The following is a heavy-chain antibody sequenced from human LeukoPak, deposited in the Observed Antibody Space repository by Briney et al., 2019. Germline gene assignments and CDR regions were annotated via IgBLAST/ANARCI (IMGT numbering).Heavy chain of an antibody. CDR1: GFTFSDYY. D-gene: IGHD2-2*01. CDR3: ANHLACGSTTCPSFDD. J-gene: IGHJ4*02. CDR2: ISHSGYDI. Sequence: AGGSLRLSCAASGFTFSDYYMSWIRQAPGKGLEWFASISHSGYDIYYADSVKGRFTISRDNARYSLSLQMNNLRADDTAVYYCANHLACGSTTCPSFDDWGQGTLVTVSS. V-gene: IGHV3-11*04.